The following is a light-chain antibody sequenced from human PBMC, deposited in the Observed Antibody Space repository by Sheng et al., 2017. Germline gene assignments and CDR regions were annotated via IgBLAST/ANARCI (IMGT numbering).Light chain of an antibody. Sequence: EIVLTQSPAALSLSPGERATLSCRASQNISRYLAWYQQKPGQAPRLFIYDASNRATGIPARFSGSGSGTDFTLTISRLDPEDFAVYYCQYYGSSPVTFGGGTKVEI. V-gene: IGKV3-11*01. CDR3: QYYGSSPVT. CDR1: QNISRY. CDR2: DAS. J-gene: IGKJ4*01.